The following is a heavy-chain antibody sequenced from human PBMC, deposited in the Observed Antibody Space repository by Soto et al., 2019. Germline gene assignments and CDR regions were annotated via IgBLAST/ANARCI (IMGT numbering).Heavy chain of an antibody. D-gene: IGHD3-16*01. V-gene: IGHV4-61*08. Sequence: TSETLSLTCTVSGGSITRGDYYWSWIRQPPGKGLEWIGYIYYSGSTNYNPSLKSRVTISVDTSKNQFSLKLSSVTAADAAVYYCAGGPMGYDSWGQGTLVTVSS. CDR1: GGSITRGDYY. J-gene: IGHJ4*02. CDR2: IYYSGST. CDR3: AGGPMGYDS.